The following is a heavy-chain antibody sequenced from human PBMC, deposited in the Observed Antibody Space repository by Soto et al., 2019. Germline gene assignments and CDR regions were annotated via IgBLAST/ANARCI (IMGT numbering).Heavy chain of an antibody. CDR1: GYTFTGYY. CDR2: INPNSGGT. CDR3: ARERIDTTPNYYGMDV. V-gene: IGHV1-2*02. Sequence: ASENVSCKASGYTFTGYYIHWVRQAPGQGLEWMGWINPNSGGTNYAQKFQGRVTMTRDTSISTAYMELSRLRSDDTAVYYCARERIDTTPNYYGMDVWGQGTTVTVS. J-gene: IGHJ6*02. D-gene: IGHD1-1*01.